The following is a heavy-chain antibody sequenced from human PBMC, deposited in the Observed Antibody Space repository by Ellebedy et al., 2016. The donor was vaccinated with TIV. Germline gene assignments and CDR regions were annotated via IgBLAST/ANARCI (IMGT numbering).Heavy chain of an antibody. V-gene: IGHV3-23*01. J-gene: IGHJ4*02. D-gene: IGHD1-26*01. CDR1: GFTFSNYA. Sequence: GESLKISCAASGFTFSNYAMTWVRQAPGKGLEWVSAISSGGSSTYHADSVKGRFTISRDNSKNTLYLQINSLRAEDTAVYYCAKGVGTTWYRGFDYWGQGTLVTVSS. CDR2: ISSGGSST. CDR3: AKGVGTTWYRGFDY.